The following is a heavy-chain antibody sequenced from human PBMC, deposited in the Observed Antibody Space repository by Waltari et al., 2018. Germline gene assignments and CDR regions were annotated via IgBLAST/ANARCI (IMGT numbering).Heavy chain of an antibody. D-gene: IGHD2-21*01. J-gene: IGHJ3*02. V-gene: IGHV4-34*01. CDR3: ARHAWAYCGGDCYSKAAFDI. CDR2: INHSGST. Sequence: QVQLQQWGAGLLKPSETLSLTCAVYGGSFSGYYWSWIRQPPGKGLEWIGEINHSGSTNYNPSLKSRVTISVDTSKNQFSLKLSSVTAADTAVYYCARHAWAYCGGDCYSKAAFDIWGQGTMVTVSS. CDR1: GGSFSGYY.